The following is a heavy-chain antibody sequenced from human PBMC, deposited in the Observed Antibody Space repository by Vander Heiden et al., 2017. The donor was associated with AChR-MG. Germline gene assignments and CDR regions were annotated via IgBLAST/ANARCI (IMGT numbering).Heavy chain of an antibody. CDR2: IKQDGSEK. CDR3: ARCRWLQFLDY. D-gene: IGHD3-3*01. CDR1: GFTLSSYW. V-gene: IGHV3-7*01. Sequence: EVQLVESGGGLVQPGGSLRLSCAASGFTLSSYWMSWVRQAPGKGLEWVANIKQDGSEKYYVDSVKGRFTISRDNAKNSLYLQMNSLRAEDTAVYYCARCRWLQFLDYWGQGTLVTVSS. J-gene: IGHJ4*02.